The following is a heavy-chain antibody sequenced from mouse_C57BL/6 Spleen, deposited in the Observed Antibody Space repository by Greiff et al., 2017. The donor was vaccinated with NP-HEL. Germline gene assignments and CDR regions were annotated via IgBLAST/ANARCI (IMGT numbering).Heavy chain of an antibody. CDR3: TEGYGSSYDWYFDV. CDR1: GYTFTSYW. CDR2: IYPGNSDT. Sequence: EVKLVESGTVLARPGASVKMSCKTSGYTFTSYWMHLVKQRPGQGLAWIGAIYPGNSDTSYNQKFKGKAKLTAVTSASTAYMELSSLTNEDSAVYYCTEGYGSSYDWYFDVWGTGTTVTVSS. J-gene: IGHJ1*03. D-gene: IGHD1-1*01. V-gene: IGHV1-5*01.